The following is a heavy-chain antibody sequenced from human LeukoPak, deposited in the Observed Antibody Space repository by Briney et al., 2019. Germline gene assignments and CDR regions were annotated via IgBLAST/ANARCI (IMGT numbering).Heavy chain of an antibody. V-gene: IGHV2-26*01. J-gene: IGHJ4*02. CDR2: IFSNDEK. Sequence: SGPVLVKPTETLTLTCTVSGFSLSNARMSVSWIRQPSGKALEWLAHIFSNDEKSYNTSLKSRLTISKDTSKSQVVLTMTNMDPVDTATYYCARMGNFVYSSSSGLHPFDYWGQGTLVTVSS. CDR3: ARMGNFVYSSSSGLHPFDY. D-gene: IGHD6-6*01. CDR1: GFSLSNARMS.